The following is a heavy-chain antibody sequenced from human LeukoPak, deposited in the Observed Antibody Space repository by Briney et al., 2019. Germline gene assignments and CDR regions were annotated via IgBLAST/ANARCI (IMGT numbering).Heavy chain of an antibody. J-gene: IGHJ6*02. D-gene: IGHD2-2*01. CDR2: ISAYNHNT. CDR1: GYTFISYG. Sequence: ASVKVSCKASGYTFISYGITWVRQAPGQGLEWMGWISAYNHNTNTAQKLQARITMTTDTFTSTAYMELRSLRSDDTAVYYCARSEGYCSSSSCSDNYGMDVWGQGTTVIVSS. CDR3: ARSEGYCSSSSCSDNYGMDV. V-gene: IGHV1-18*01.